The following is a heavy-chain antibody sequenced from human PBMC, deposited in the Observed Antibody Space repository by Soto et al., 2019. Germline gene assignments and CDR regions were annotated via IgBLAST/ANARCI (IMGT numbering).Heavy chain of an antibody. J-gene: IGHJ6*02. D-gene: IGHD6-19*01. CDR2: ISYDGSNK. CDR3: ARPIAVAGPSYVILPDYYYGMDV. CDR1: GFTFSSYA. Sequence: PGGSLRLSCAASGFTFSSYAMHWVRQAPGKGLEWVAVISYDGSNKYYADSVKGRFTISRDNSKNTLYLQMNSLRAEDTAVYYCARPIAVAGPSYVILPDYYYGMDVWGQGTTVTVSS. V-gene: IGHV3-30-3*01.